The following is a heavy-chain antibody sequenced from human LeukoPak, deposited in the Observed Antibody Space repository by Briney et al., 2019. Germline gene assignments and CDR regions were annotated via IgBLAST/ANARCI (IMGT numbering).Heavy chain of an antibody. Sequence: SETLSLTRAVYGGSFSGYYWSWIRQPPGRGLEWIGEINHSGSTNYNPSLKSRVTISGDTSKHHFSLELRSVTAADTAVYYCAISGNYFSRDAFDIWGQGTMVTVSS. V-gene: IGHV4-34*01. CDR1: GGSFSGYY. D-gene: IGHD1-26*01. J-gene: IGHJ3*02. CDR2: INHSGST. CDR3: AISGNYFSRDAFDI.